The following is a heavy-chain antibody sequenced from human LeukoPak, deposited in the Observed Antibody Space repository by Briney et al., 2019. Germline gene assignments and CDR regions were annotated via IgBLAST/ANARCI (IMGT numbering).Heavy chain of an antibody. J-gene: IGHJ6*04. D-gene: IGHD2-15*01. Sequence: ASVKVSCKSSGGTFSSYAISWVRQAPGHGLEWMGGIIPIFGTANYAQKFQGRVTITADESTSTAYMELSSLRSEDTAVYYCARDDNQGYCSGGSCYSSLSQYGMDVWGKGTTVTVSS. V-gene: IGHV1-69*01. CDR1: GGTFSSYA. CDR3: ARDDNQGYCSGGSCYSSLSQYGMDV. CDR2: IIPIFGTA.